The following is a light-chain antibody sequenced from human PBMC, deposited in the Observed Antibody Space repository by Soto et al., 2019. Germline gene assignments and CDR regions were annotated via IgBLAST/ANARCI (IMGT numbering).Light chain of an antibody. J-gene: IGKJ5*01. CDR1: QSISSSY. CDR3: QQRSNWPT. CDR2: DAS. Sequence: IVLTHSPGTLSFSPGKMATLSFRASQSISSSYLAWYQQRPGQAPRLLIYDASNRATGIPARFSGSGSGTDFTLTISSLEPEDFAVYYCQQRSNWPTFGQGTRLEIK. V-gene: IGKV3D-20*02.